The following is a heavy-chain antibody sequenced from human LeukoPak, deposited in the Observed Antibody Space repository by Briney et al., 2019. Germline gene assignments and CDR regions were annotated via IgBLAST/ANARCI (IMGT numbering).Heavy chain of an antibody. CDR2: IYYSGST. CDR1: GGSISSYY. CDR3: ARDRGSGSYPVFWFDP. V-gene: IGHV4-59*01. J-gene: IGHJ5*02. Sequence: SETLSLTCTVSGGSISSYYWSWIRQPPGKGLEWIGYIYYSGSTNYNPSLKSRVTISVDTSKNQFSLKLSSVTAADTAVYHCARDRGSGSYPVFWFDPWGQGTLVTVSS. D-gene: IGHD3-10*01.